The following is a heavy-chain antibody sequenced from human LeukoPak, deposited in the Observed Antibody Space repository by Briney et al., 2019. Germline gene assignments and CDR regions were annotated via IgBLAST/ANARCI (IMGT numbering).Heavy chain of an antibody. CDR2: INGDGSST. CDR1: GFTFSSHW. J-gene: IGHJ2*01. CDR3: ATDSYSSSWYWSFDL. V-gene: IGHV3-74*01. D-gene: IGHD6-13*01. Sequence: GGSLRLSCAASGFTFSSHWMHWVRQAPGKGLVWVSRINGDGSSTYDADFVKGRFTISRDNAKNTVYLQMNSLRAEDTAVYYCATDSYSSSWYWSFDLWGRGALVTVSS.